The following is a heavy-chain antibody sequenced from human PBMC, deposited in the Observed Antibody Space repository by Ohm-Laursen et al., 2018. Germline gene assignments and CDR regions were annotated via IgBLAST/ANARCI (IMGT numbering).Heavy chain of an antibody. CDR3: AKDFDSSGSGWFDP. CDR1: GGSISSYS. V-gene: IGHV4-59*01. D-gene: IGHD3-22*01. CDR2: ISYSGST. J-gene: IGHJ5*02. Sequence: SETLSLTCTVSGGSISSYSWSWIRQPPGKGLEWIGYISYSGSTNYNPSLKSRVTISVDTSKNQFSLKLSSVTAADTALYYCAKDFDSSGSGWFDPWGQGTLVTVSS.